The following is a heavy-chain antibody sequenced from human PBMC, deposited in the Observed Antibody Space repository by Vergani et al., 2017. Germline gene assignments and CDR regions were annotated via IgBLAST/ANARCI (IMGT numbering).Heavy chain of an antibody. CDR2: FYTGGGT. D-gene: IGHD6-13*01. Sequence: QVQLQESGPGLVRPSQTLSLTCTISGGSISSGSYYWSWFRQPAGKGLEWIGRFYTGGGTSYNPSLKSRVTISVDTSKNQFSLQLSSVTAADTAVYYCARDPLYSTTWPFLLLDMDVWGQGTTVTVSS. CDR3: ARDPLYSTTWPFLLLDMDV. CDR1: GGSISSGSYY. V-gene: IGHV4-61*02. J-gene: IGHJ6*02.